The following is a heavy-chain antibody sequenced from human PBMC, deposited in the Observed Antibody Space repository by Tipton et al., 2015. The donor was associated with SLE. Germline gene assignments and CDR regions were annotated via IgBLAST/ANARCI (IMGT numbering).Heavy chain of an antibody. CDR3: VVCSPASCAYFDY. CDR1: GASITRWSYY. Sequence: TLSLTCTVSGASITRWSYYWGWIRQPAGKGLELIGRIYTGGNTKYNPSLESRVTLSVDASKDQFSLKLSSVTAADTAVYYCVVCSPASCAYFDYWGQGRLVTVSS. CDR2: IYTGGNT. V-gene: IGHV4-61*02. D-gene: IGHD2-2*01. J-gene: IGHJ4*02.